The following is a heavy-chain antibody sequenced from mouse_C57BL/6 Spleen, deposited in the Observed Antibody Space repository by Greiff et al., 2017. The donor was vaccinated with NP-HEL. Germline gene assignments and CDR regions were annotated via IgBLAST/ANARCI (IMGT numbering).Heavy chain of an antibody. V-gene: IGHV1-59*01. CDR2: IDPSDSYT. D-gene: IGHD1-1*01. CDR3: ARSWALITTVVATDY. CDR1: GYTFTSYW. Sequence: VQLQQPGAELVRPGPSVKLSCKASGYTFTSYWMHWVKQRPGQGLEWIGVIDPSDSYTNYNQKFKGKATLTVDTSSSTAYMQLSSLTSEDSAVYYCARSWALITTVVATDYWGQGTTLTVSS. J-gene: IGHJ2*01.